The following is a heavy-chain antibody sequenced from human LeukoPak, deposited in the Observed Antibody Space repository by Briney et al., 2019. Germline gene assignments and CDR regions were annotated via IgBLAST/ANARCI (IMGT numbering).Heavy chain of an antibody. CDR1: GFTFDDYG. CDR3: AKEGGYSGYDYSGYFDY. Sequence: PGGSLRLSCAASGFTFDDYGMSWVRQAPGKGLEWVSAISGSGGSTYYADSVKGRFTISRDNSKNTLYLQMNSLRAEDTAVYYCAKEGGYSGYDYSGYFDYWGQGTLVTVSS. CDR2: ISGSGGST. V-gene: IGHV3-23*01. J-gene: IGHJ4*02. D-gene: IGHD5-12*01.